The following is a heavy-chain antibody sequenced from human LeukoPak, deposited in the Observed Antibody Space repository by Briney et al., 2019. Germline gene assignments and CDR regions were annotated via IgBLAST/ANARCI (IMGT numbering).Heavy chain of an antibody. CDR3: ARDLSITIFGVVTGFDP. J-gene: IGHJ5*02. CDR2: MNPNSGNT. D-gene: IGHD3-3*01. V-gene: IGHV1-8*01. CDR1: GYTFTSYD. Sequence: ASVKVSCKASGYTFTSYDINWVRQATGQGLEWMGWMNPNSGNTGYAQKFQGRVTMTRNTSISTAYMELSSLRSEDTAVYYCARDLSITIFGVVTGFDPWGQGTLVTVSS.